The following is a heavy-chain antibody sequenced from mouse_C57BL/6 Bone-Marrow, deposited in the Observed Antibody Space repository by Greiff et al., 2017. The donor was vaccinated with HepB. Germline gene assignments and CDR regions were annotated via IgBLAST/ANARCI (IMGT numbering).Heavy chain of an antibody. CDR1: GFTFSSYA. CDR2: ISDGGSYT. D-gene: IGHD2-3*01. Sequence: DVKLVESGGGLVKPGGSLKLSCAASGFTFSSYAMSWVRQTPEKRLEWVATISDGGSYTYYPDNVKGRFTISRDNAKNNLYLQMSHLKSEDTAMYYCARDRLLPFAYWGQGTLVTVSA. CDR3: ARDRLLPFAY. J-gene: IGHJ3*01. V-gene: IGHV5-4*01.